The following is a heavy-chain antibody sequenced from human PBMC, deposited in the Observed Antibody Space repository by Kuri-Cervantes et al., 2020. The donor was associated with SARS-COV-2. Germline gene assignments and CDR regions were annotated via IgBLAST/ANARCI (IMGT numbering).Heavy chain of an antibody. V-gene: IGHV4-38-2*01. J-gene: IGHJ4*02. D-gene: IGHD1-26*01. Sequence: ESLKISCAFYGESFSGYYWGWIRQPPGKGLEWIGSIYYSGSTYYNPSLKSRATISVDTSKNQFSLKLSSVTAADTAVYYCARSHSGSYDSPPDYWGQGTLVTVSS. CDR3: ARSHSGSYDSPPDY. CDR1: GESFSGYY. CDR2: IYYSGST.